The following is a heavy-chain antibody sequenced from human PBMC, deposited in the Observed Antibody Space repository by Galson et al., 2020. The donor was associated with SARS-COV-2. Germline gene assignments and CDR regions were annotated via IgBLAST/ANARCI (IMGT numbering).Heavy chain of an antibody. D-gene: IGHD6-19*01. V-gene: IGHV4-61*09. J-gene: IGHJ4*02. Sequence: TLSLTCTVSGGSINSDSYYWNWIRQPAGKGLEWIGHIYSSGSTNYNPSLKSRVTISVDTSKNQFSLKLSSVTAADTAVYYCARDVKHWLVPGYFDYWGQGTLVTVSS. CDR3: ARDVKHWLVPGYFDY. CDR1: GGSINSDSYY. CDR2: IYSSGST.